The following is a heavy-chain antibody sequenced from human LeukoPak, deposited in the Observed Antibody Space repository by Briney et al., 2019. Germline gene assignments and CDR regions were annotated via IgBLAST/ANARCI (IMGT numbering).Heavy chain of an antibody. J-gene: IGHJ6*02. CDR3: ARGRYCSGGSCYRYDYYYGMDV. CDR2: IIPILGIA. CDR1: GGTFSSYA. Sequence: SVTVSCTASGGTFSSYAISWVRQAPGQGLEWMGRIIPILGIANYAQKFQGRVTITADKSTSTAYMELSSLRSEDTAVYYCARGRYCSGGSCYRYDYYYGMDVWGQGTTVTVSS. V-gene: IGHV1-69*04. D-gene: IGHD2-15*01.